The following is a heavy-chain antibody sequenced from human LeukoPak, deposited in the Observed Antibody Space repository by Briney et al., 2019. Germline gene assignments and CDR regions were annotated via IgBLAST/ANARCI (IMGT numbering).Heavy chain of an antibody. CDR1: GFTFNTYS. D-gene: IGHD6-6*01. Sequence: SGGSLRLSCAASGFTFNTYSMVWVRQAPGRGLEWISYISSSSDTIHYTDSVKGRFTISRDNAKNSLYLHMNSLRAEDTAVYYCARSIAANFDYWGQGTLVTVSS. CDR2: ISSSSDTI. CDR3: ARSIAANFDY. J-gene: IGHJ4*02. V-gene: IGHV3-48*01.